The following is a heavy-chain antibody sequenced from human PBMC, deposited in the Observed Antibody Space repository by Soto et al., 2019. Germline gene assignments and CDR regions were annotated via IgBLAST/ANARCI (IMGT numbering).Heavy chain of an antibody. CDR3: ARGLWFGELKDD. V-gene: IGHV4-34*01. D-gene: IGHD3-10*01. J-gene: IGHJ4*02. CDR1: GGSFSGYY. CDR2: INHSGST. Sequence: QVQLQQGGAGLLKPSETLSLTCAVYGGSFSGYYWSWISQPPGKGPEWIGEINHSGSTNYNPSLKSRVNISVDTSKNQFSLKLRSVTASDTAVYYCARGLWFGELKDDWGQGTLVIVTS.